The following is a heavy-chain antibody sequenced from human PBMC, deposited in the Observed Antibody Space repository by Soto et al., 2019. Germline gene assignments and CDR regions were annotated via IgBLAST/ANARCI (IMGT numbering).Heavy chain of an antibody. D-gene: IGHD1-1*01. CDR3: LRDKRHGNEFADQ. CDR2: ISQDGAIA. J-gene: IGHJ4*02. V-gene: IGHV3-74*01. Sequence: VQLVESGGGLVQPGGSLRLSCAASGFAFGSYWMHWVRQAPGKGLVWVSRISQDGAIATQADSVKGRFTISRDNAKNTLFLQLSSLRADDTAVYDCLRDKRHGNEFADQWGQGTLVTVSS. CDR1: GFAFGSYW.